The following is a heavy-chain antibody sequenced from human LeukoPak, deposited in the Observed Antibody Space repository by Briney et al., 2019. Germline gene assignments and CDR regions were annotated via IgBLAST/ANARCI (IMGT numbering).Heavy chain of an antibody. CDR1: GFTFSSFA. CDR2: INSNGDST. CDR3: ATFNSFSTYYQNYGMDV. V-gene: IGHV3-64*01. Sequence: GGSLRLSCAASGFTFSSFAMHWVRQAPGKGLEYVSAINSNGDSTYYANSVKGRFTVSRDNSKNTLYLQMDSLRAEDMAVYYCATFNSFSTYYQNYGMDVWGRGTTVTVSS. J-gene: IGHJ6*02. D-gene: IGHD2/OR15-2a*01.